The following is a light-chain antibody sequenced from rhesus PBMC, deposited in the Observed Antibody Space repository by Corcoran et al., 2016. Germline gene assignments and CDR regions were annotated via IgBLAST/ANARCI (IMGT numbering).Light chain of an antibody. CDR2: GAS. J-gene: IGKJ3*01. Sequence: DIQMTQSPSSLSASVGHRVTVSCRASRGINNELSWYQRKPGKAPTLLISGASILQTGVSSRFSGSGSGTDYTLTISNLQPDDVAIYFCLQNYTTPFTFCPGTKLDI. CDR1: RGINNE. V-gene: IGKV1-94*01. CDR3: LQNYTTPFT.